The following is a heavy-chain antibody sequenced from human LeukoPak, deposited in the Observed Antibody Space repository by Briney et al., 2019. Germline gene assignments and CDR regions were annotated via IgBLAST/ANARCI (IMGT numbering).Heavy chain of an antibody. CDR2: IIPIFGTA. V-gene: IGHV1-69*01. CDR1: GGTFSSYA. Sequence: ASVKVSCKASGGTFSSYAISWVRQASGQGLVWMGGIIPIFGTANYAQKFQGRVTTTADESRSTAYMELSSLRSEDTAVYYCASALDCSSTSCSGRVAFDISGQGTMVTVSS. J-gene: IGHJ3*02. CDR3: ASALDCSSTSCSGRVAFDI. D-gene: IGHD2-2*01.